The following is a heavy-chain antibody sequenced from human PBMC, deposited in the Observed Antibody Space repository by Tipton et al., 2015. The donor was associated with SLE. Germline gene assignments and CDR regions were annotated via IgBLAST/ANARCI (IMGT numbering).Heavy chain of an antibody. V-gene: IGHV4-39*07. Sequence: GLVKPSEALSLTCTVSGGSISSSSYYWGWICQPPGKGLEWIGSIYYSGSTYYNPSLKSRVTISVDTSKNQFSLKLSSVTAADTAVYYCARGGGFGDLRIAYWGQGTLVTVSS. CDR3: ARGGGFGDLRIAY. CDR2: IYYSGST. D-gene: IGHD3-10*01. CDR1: GGSISSSSYY. J-gene: IGHJ4*02.